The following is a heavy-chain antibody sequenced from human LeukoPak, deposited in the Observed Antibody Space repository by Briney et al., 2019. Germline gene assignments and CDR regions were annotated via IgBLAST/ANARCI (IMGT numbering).Heavy chain of an antibody. CDR3: ARDVGLWSGYFTFDY. Sequence: SETLSLTCNVSGGSISSGSYYWSWIRQPAGKGLEWIGRIYTSGSTNYNPSLKSRVTISVDTSKNQFSLKLSSVTAADTAVYYCARDVGLWSGYFTFDYWGQGTLVTVSS. J-gene: IGHJ4*02. CDR1: GGSISSGSYY. D-gene: IGHD3-3*01. V-gene: IGHV4-61*02. CDR2: IYTSGST.